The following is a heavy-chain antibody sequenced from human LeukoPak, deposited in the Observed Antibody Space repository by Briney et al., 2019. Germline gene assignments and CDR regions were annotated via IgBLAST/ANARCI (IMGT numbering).Heavy chain of an antibody. CDR3: ARRRYQLDY. D-gene: IGHD2-2*01. Sequence: SETLSLTCTVSGGSYYWSWIRQPPGKGLEWIGFVYYSGNTNYNPSLKSRVTISLDTSKNQFSLKLRSVTTADTAVYYCARRRYQLDYWGQGTLVTVSS. CDR1: GGSYY. V-gene: IGHV4-59*01. J-gene: IGHJ4*02. CDR2: VYYSGNT.